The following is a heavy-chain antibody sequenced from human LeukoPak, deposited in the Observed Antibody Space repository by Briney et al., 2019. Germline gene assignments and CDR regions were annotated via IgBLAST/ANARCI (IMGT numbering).Heavy chain of an antibody. D-gene: IGHD2-21*01. J-gene: IGHJ6*03. Sequence: PGRSLRLSCAASGFIFTNFAMHWVRQAPGKGLEWVAVISNDERNKYYAESVKGRFTISRDNSNSMVYLQMNSLRAEDTAVYYCAGDSLVGYYYMDVWGKGTTVTVSS. CDR2: ISNDERNK. CDR3: AGDSLVGYYYMDV. CDR1: GFIFTNFA. V-gene: IGHV3-30*04.